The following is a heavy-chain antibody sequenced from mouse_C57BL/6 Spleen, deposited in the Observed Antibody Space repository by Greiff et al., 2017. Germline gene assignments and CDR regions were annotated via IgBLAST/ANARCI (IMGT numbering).Heavy chain of an antibody. D-gene: IGHD1-1*01. CDR1: GYTFTSYW. J-gene: IGHJ1*03. CDR2: IDPSDSYT. V-gene: IGHV1-69*01. CDR3: ARSPYYYGSSSWYFDV. Sequence: QVQLKQPGAELVMPGASVKLSCKASGYTFTSYWMHWVKQRPGQGLEWIGEIDPSDSYTNYNQKFKGKSTLTVDKSSSTAYMQLSSLTSEDSAVYYCARSPYYYGSSSWYFDVWGIGTTVTVSS.